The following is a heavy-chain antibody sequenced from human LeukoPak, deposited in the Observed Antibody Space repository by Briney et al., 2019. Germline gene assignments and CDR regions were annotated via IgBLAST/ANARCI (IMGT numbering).Heavy chain of an antibody. J-gene: IGHJ4*02. CDR1: GYSFTSHW. CDR3: ARLRWPRGGRSSFDY. D-gene: IGHD3-10*01. CDR2: VNPDDSDT. V-gene: IGHV5-51*01. Sequence: GESLKISCKGSGYSFTSHWIGWVRQMPGKGLEWMGIVNPDDSDTIYSPSFQGQVTISADEAITTAYLQWSSLKASDTAMYYCARLRWPRGGRSSFDYWGQGALVTVSS.